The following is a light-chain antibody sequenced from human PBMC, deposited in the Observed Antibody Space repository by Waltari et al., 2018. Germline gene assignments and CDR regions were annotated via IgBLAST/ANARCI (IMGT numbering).Light chain of an antibody. V-gene: IGKV3-20*01. Sequence: EIVLPQSPGTLSLSPGERATLSCRASQNITSNYLAWYQQKPGQAPRLLIYAASSRATGIPDRFSGSGSVTDFTLSISRLEPQDFAVYYCQQYDNSPHTFGLGTKLEIK. CDR3: QQYDNSPHT. J-gene: IGKJ2*01. CDR2: AAS. CDR1: QNITSNY.